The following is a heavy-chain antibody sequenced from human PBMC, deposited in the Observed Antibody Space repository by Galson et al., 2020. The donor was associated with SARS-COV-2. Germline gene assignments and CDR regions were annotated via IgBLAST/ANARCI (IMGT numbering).Heavy chain of an antibody. CDR1: GFSFTRDE. CDR2: IGTAGDT. J-gene: IGHJ4*02. V-gene: IGHV3-13*01. CDR3: VRTSTYYYGSGSYILDY. Sequence: GGSLRLSCAASGFSFTRDEMHWVRQPTGKGLEWVSTIGTAGDTYYPGSVKGRFTISRQNAKNSLYLQMNNLRAGDTAVYYCVRTSTYYYGSGSYILDYWGQGTLVTVSS. D-gene: IGHD3-10*01.